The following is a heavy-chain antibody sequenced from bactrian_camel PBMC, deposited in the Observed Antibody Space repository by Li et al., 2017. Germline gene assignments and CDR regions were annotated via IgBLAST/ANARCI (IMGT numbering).Heavy chain of an antibody. V-gene: IGHV3S53*01. Sequence: HVQLVESGGGSVQAGGSLRLSCAASGYTGPGYDYTPGWFRQAEGKKREGVAVIASDNSPIYDDSVQGRFTISKENANNTLYLQMNGLKPEDTAMYYCAAEPWEDYECEIGSWQVDDYWGQGTQVTVS. D-gene: IGHD4*01. CDR3: AAEPWEDYECEIGSWQVDDY. CDR1: GYTGPGYDY. CDR2: IASDNSP. J-gene: IGHJ4*01.